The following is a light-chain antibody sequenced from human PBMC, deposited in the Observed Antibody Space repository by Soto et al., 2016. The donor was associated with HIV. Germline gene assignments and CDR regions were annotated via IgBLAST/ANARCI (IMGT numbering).Light chain of an antibody. Sequence: DIQMTQSPSTPSASVGDRVTITCRASQTISNWLAWYQQTPGKAPKLLIYKASNLERGVPSRFSGSGSGTEYTLAISSLQPDDFATYYCQQYYNYPLTFGGGTRVEIK. CDR3: QQYYNYPLT. CDR2: KAS. V-gene: IGKV1-5*03. CDR1: QTISNW. J-gene: IGKJ4*01.